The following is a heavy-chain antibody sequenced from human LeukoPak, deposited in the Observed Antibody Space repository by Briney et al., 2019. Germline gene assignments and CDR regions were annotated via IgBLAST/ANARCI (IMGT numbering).Heavy chain of an antibody. V-gene: IGHV3-13*01. CDR3: AAANLRLGELSLYY. Sequence: PGGSLRLSCAASGFTFSSYDMHWVRQATGKGLEWVSAIGTAGDTYYPGSVKGRFTISRENAKNSLYLQMNSLRAGDTAVYYCAAANLRLGELSLYYCGQGTLVTVSS. D-gene: IGHD3-16*02. CDR2: IGTAGDT. CDR1: GFTFSSYD. J-gene: IGHJ4*02.